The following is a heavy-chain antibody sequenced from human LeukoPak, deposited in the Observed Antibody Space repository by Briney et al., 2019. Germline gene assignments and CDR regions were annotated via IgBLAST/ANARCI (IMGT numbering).Heavy chain of an antibody. Sequence: PSETLSLTCTVSGGSISSSSYYWGWIRQPPGKGLEWIGSIYYSGSTYYNPSLKSRVTISVDTSKNQFSLKLSSVTAADTAVYYCARDWQQLVHNNWFDPWGQGTLVTVSS. J-gene: IGHJ5*02. CDR2: IYYSGST. V-gene: IGHV4-39*07. CDR1: GGSISSSSYY. D-gene: IGHD6-13*01. CDR3: ARDWQQLVHNNWFDP.